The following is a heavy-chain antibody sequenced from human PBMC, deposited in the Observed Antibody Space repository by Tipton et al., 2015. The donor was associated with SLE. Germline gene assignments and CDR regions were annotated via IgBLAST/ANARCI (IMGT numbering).Heavy chain of an antibody. CDR2: INHSGTT. D-gene: IGHD2-2*02. V-gene: IGHV4-38-2*02. CDR3: ARYTGGGFYFDY. Sequence: TLSLTCTVSGYSISSGYYWSWVRQSPGKGLKWLATINHSGTTYYRPPLKSRVSISVDTSKNQFSLKLTSVTAADTAVYHCARYTGGGFYFDYWGQGKLVIVSS. J-gene: IGHJ4*02. CDR1: GYSISSGYY.